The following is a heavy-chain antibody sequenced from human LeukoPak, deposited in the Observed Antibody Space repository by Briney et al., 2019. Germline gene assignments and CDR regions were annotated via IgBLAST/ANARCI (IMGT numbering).Heavy chain of an antibody. CDR1: GFTFSSCS. D-gene: IGHD4-17*01. Sequence: GGSLRLSCAASGFTFSSCSMNWVRQAPGKGLEWVSSISSSSSYIYYADSVKGRFTISRDNAKNSLYLQMNSLRAEDTAVYYCARAPIDDYGVWWGQGTLVTVSS. V-gene: IGHV3-21*01. CDR2: ISSSSSYI. CDR3: ARAPIDDYGVW. J-gene: IGHJ4*02.